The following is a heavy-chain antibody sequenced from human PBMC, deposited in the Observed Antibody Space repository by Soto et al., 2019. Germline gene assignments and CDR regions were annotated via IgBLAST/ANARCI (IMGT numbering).Heavy chain of an antibody. J-gene: IGHJ6*02. CDR1: GFTLSSYG. D-gene: IGHD6-13*01. CDR3: AKDRLEIAAAGTYYYYGMDV. V-gene: IGHV3-30*18. CDR2: ISYDGSNK. Sequence: GGSLRLSCAASGFTLSSYGMHWVRQAPGKGLEWVAVISYDGSNKYYADSVKGRFTISRDNSKNTLYLQMNSLRAEDTAVYYSAKDRLEIAAAGTYYYYGMDVWGQGTTVTVSS.